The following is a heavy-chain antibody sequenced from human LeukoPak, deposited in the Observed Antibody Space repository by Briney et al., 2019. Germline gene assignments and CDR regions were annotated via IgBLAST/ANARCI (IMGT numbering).Heavy chain of an antibody. D-gene: IGHD3-3*01. Sequence: GGSLRLSCAASGFTFSSYGMHWVRQAPGKGLEWVAVTWYDGSNKYYADSVKGRFTISRDNSKNTLYLQMNSLRAEDTAVYYCARDQRGDDFWSGYWGWYFDYWGQGTLVTVSS. CDR3: ARDQRGDDFWSGYWGWYFDY. V-gene: IGHV3-33*01. CDR1: GFTFSSYG. CDR2: TWYDGSNK. J-gene: IGHJ4*02.